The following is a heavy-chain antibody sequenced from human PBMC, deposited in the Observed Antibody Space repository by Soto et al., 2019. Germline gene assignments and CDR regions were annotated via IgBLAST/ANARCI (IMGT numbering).Heavy chain of an antibody. D-gene: IGHD6-19*01. CDR3: AREGSSGWRQSYFDY. Sequence: SETLSLTCTVSGGSMSSSNWWNRVRQPPGKGLEWIGETHHSGRTNYNPSLKSRVTISVDKSKNQFSLKLSSVTAADTAVYYCAREGSSGWRQSYFDYWGQGTLVTVS. CDR2: THHSGRT. J-gene: IGHJ4*02. V-gene: IGHV4-4*02. CDR1: GGSMSSSNW.